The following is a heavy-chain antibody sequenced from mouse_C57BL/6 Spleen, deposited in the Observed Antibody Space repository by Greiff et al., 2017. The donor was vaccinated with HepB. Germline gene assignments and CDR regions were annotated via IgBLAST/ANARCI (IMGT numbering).Heavy chain of an antibody. CDR3: ARLAYDYDGFAY. V-gene: IGHV1-53*01. Sequence: QVQLQQSGTELVKPGASVKLSCKASGYTFTSYWMHWVKQRPGQGLEWIGNINPSNGGTNYNEKFKSKATLTVDKSSSTAYMQLSSLTSEDSAVYYCARLAYDYDGFAYWGQGTLVTVSA. CDR2: INPSNGGT. D-gene: IGHD2-4*01. CDR1: GYTFTSYW. J-gene: IGHJ3*01.